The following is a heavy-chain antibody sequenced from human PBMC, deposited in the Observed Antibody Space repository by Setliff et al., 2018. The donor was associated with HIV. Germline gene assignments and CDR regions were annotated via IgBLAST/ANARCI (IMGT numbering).Heavy chain of an antibody. CDR3: ARGRTFYYYDSSGYPHYYFDY. Sequence: SETLSLTCNVSGGSISSGDYYWTWIRQHPGKGLEWLGYIYYSGNTYYNPSLKGRVTISVDTSNNQLSLKLSSVTAADTAVYYCARGRTFYYYDSSGYPHYYFDYWGQGTLVTVSS. V-gene: IGHV4-31*03. J-gene: IGHJ4*02. D-gene: IGHD3-22*01. CDR1: GGSISSGDYY. CDR2: IYYSGNT.